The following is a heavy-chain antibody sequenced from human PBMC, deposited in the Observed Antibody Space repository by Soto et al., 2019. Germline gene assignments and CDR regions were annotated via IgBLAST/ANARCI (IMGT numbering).Heavy chain of an antibody. CDR2: INHSGST. V-gene: IGHV4-34*01. CDR1: GGSFSGYY. D-gene: IGHD2-8*01. CDR3: AREFGVYYYYYYGMDV. J-gene: IGHJ6*02. Sequence: SETLSLTCAVYGGSFSGYYWSWIRQPPGKGLEWIGEINHSGSTNYNPSLKSRVTISVDTSKNQFSLKLSSVTAADTAVYYCAREFGVYYYYYYGMDVWGQGTTVTVSS.